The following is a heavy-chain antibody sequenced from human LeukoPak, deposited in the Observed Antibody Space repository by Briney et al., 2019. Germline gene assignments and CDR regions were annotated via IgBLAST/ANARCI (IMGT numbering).Heavy chain of an antibody. J-gene: IGHJ4*02. CDR1: GGTFSSYA. D-gene: IGHD3-10*01. V-gene: IGHV1-69*06. CDR3: ARTATYGSGSYHRLY. Sequence: SVKVSCKASGGTFSSYAISWVRQAPGQGLEWMGGIIPIFGTANYAQKFQGRVTITADKSTSTAYMELSSLRSEDTAVYYCARTATYGSGSYHRLYWGQGTLVTVSS. CDR2: IIPIFGTA.